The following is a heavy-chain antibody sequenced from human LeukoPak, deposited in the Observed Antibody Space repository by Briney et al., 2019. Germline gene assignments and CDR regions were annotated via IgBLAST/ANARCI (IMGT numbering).Heavy chain of an antibody. Sequence: SETLSLTCSVSGGAVTDSKYWTWIRPPPGNRLEWIGYISNGGSTEYNPSLKNRVTISLDTSKNQFSLILISVTAADRAIYYCARQLKGLLDSWGQGTLVTVSS. CDR1: GGAVTDSKY. J-gene: IGHJ4*02. V-gene: IGHV4-59*08. CDR2: ISNGGST. CDR3: ARQLKGLLDS.